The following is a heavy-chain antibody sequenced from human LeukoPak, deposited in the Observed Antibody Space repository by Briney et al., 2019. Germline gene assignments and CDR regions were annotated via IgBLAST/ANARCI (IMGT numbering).Heavy chain of an antibody. CDR2: IYYSGST. CDR1: GGSISSGDYY. J-gene: IGHJ2*01. V-gene: IGHV4-30-4*01. D-gene: IGHD3-22*01. CDR3: ARGVVVITRYWYFDL. Sequence: SETLSLTCTVSGGSISSGDYYWSWIRQPPGTGLEWIGYIYYSGSTYYNPSLKCRVTISVDTFKNQFSLKLSSVTAADTAVYYCARGVVVITRYWYFDLWGRGTLVTVSS.